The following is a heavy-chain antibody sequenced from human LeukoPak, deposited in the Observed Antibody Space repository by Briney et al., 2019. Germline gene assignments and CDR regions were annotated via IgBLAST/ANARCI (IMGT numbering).Heavy chain of an antibody. CDR2: IRYDGSNK. CDR1: GSTFSNYG. D-gene: IGHD2-15*01. V-gene: IGHV3-30*02. J-gene: IGHJ6*03. CDR3: AKDWRRIVVVGPITRHGNYMDV. Sequence: PGGSLRLSCAASGSTFSNYGMHWVRQAPGKGLEWVAFIRYDGSNKYFADSLKGRFTISRDNSKNTLYLKMNSLRPEDTAVYYCAKDWRRIVVVGPITRHGNYMDVWGKGTTVTISS.